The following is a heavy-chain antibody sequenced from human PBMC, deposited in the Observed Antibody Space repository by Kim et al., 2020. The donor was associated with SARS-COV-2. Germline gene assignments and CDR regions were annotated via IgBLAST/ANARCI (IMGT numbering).Heavy chain of an antibody. CDR3: AKDSVGAMVL. J-gene: IGHJ4*02. CDR2: ISYDGSNK. Sequence: GGSLRLSCAASGFTFSSYGMHWVRQAPGKGLEWVAVISYDGSNKYYADSVKGRFTISRDNSKNTLYLQMNSLRAEDTAVYYCAKDSVGAMVLWGQGTLVTVSS. CDR1: GFTFSSYG. D-gene: IGHD1-26*01. V-gene: IGHV3-30*18.